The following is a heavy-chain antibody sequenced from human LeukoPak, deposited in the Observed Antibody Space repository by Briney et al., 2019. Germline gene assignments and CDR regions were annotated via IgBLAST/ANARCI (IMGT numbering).Heavy chain of an antibody. V-gene: IGHV1-46*01. J-gene: IGHJ3*02. CDR1: GYTFTTYY. CDR2: INPNAGDT. Sequence: ASVKVSCKASGYTFTTYYLHWVRQAPGQGLEWMGIINPNAGDTGYARKFLGRVTMTRDTSTSTVYMELSSLRSEDTAVYYCARGAATFDAFDIWGQGTMVTVSS. CDR3: ARGAATFDAFDI.